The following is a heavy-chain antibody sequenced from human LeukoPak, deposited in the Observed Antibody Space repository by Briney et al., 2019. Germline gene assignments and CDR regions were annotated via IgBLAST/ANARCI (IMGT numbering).Heavy chain of an antibody. Sequence: GASVKVSCKASGYTFTGYYMHWVRQAPGQGLEWMGRINPNSGGTNYAQKLQGRVTMTTDTSTSTAYMELRSLRSDDTAVYYCAREIGGWEDIVVVPENGPENWFDPWGQGTLATVSS. V-gene: IGHV1-2*06. J-gene: IGHJ5*02. D-gene: IGHD2-2*01. CDR2: INPNSGGT. CDR1: GYTFTGYY. CDR3: AREIGGWEDIVVVPENGPENWFDP.